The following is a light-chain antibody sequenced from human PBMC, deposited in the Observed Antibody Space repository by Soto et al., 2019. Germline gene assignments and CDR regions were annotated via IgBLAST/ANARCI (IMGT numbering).Light chain of an antibody. J-gene: IGLJ3*02. V-gene: IGLV2-8*01. CDR2: EVS. Sequence: QSSLTQPPSASGSPGQSVTISCTGTSSDVGRYNYVSWYQQRPGKAPKVMIYEVSKRPSGVPDRFSGSKSGNTASLTVSGLQAEDEADYYCSSYAGSSVVFGGGTKLTVL. CDR3: SSYAGSSVV. CDR1: SSDVGRYNY.